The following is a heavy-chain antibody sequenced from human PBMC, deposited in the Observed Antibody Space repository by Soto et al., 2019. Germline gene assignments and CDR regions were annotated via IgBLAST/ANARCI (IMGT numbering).Heavy chain of an antibody. J-gene: IGHJ4*02. Sequence: GGSLRLSCAASGFTFSNYAMSWVRQAPGKGLEWVSAISGSGGSTYYADSVKGRFTISRDNSRNTLYLQMNSLRAKDTAVYYCAKDRSYYDSSENWGQGTLVTVSS. CDR2: ISGSGGST. CDR1: GFTFSNYA. V-gene: IGHV3-23*01. D-gene: IGHD3-22*01. CDR3: AKDRSYYDSSEN.